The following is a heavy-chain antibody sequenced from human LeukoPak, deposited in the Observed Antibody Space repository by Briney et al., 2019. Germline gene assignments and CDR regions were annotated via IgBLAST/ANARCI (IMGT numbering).Heavy chain of an antibody. CDR3: ARGLALSRWLQGS. Sequence: SETLSLTCTVSRASISIYSWSWIRQPPGQGLEWLGYIYYSGSPNYNPSLKNRVTISVDTSKNQFSLKLSSVTAADTAVYYCARGLALSRWLQGSWGQGTLVTVSS. CDR1: RASISIYS. V-gene: IGHV4-59*12. D-gene: IGHD5-24*01. J-gene: IGHJ4*02. CDR2: IYYSGSP.